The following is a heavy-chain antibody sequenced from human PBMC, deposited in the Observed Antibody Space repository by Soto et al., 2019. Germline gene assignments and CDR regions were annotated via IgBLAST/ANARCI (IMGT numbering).Heavy chain of an antibody. J-gene: IGHJ4*02. V-gene: IGHV1-18*01. CDR2: ISPYNGDT. Sequence: GASVKVSCKTSGYNFPNYGVSWVRQAPGQGLEWMGWISPYNGDTKYAQRFQGRVSMTTDTSTSTVYMELRSLRSDDTAVYYCAREWRHYFDYWGQGTLVTVSS. CDR3: AREWRHYFDY. D-gene: IGHD3-3*01. CDR1: GYNFPNYG.